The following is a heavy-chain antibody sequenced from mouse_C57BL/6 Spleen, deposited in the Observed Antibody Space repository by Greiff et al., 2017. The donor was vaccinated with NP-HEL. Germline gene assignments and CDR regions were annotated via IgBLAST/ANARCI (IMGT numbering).Heavy chain of an antibody. CDR2: IRNKANGYTT. D-gene: IGHD1-1*01. V-gene: IGHV7-3*01. Sequence: EVKLMESGGGLVQPGGPLSLSCAASGFTFTDYYMSWVRQPPGKALEWLGFIRNKANGYTTEYSASVKGRFTISRDNSQSILYLQLNALRAEDSATYYCARYDYYGLYYYAMDYWGQGTSVTVST. CDR3: ARYDYYGLYYYAMDY. CDR1: GFTFTDYY. J-gene: IGHJ4*01.